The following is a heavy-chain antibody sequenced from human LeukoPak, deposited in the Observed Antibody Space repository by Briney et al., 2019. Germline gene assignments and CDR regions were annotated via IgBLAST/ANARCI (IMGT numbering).Heavy chain of an antibody. Sequence: PGGSLRLSCAASGFAFSSYAMSWVRQAPGKGLEWVSAISGSGGSTYYADSVKGRFTISRDNSKNTLYLQMNSLRAEDTAVYYCAKDYRARHVVDAFDIWGQGTMVTVSS. J-gene: IGHJ3*02. D-gene: IGHD3-16*02. CDR3: AKDYRARHVVDAFDI. CDR1: GFAFSSYA. V-gene: IGHV3-23*01. CDR2: ISGSGGST.